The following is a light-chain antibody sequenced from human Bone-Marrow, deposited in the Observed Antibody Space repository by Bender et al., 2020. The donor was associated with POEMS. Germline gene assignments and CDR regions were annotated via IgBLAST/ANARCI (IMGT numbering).Light chain of an antibody. CDR3: SSYTSSTTLV. CDR2: DVT. J-gene: IGLJ2*01. Sequence: QSALTQPASVSGSPGQSITISCTGTNSDVGSYNLVSWYQHHPDKAPKLMIYDVTNRPSGVSNRFSGSKSGNTASLTISGLQAEDEADYYCSSYTSSTTLVFGGGTKLTVL. CDR1: NSDVGSYNL. V-gene: IGLV2-14*02.